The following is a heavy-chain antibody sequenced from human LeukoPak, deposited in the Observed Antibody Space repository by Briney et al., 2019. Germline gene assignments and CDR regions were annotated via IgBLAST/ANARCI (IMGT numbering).Heavy chain of an antibody. V-gene: IGHV4-39*01. CDR2: IYYSGST. Sequence: PSEILSLTCTVSGGSISSSSYYWGWIRQPPGKGLEWIGSIYYSGSTYYNPSLKSRVTISVDTSKNQFSLKLSSVTAADTAVYYCARQVYGSGSYSRFFDYWGQGTLVTVSS. CDR3: ARQVYGSGSYSRFFDY. D-gene: IGHD3-10*01. J-gene: IGHJ4*02. CDR1: GGSISSSSYY.